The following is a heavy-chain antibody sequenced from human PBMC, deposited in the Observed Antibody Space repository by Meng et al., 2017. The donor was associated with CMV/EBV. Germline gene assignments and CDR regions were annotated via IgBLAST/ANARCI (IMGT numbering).Heavy chain of an antibody. CDR1: GGSISSSSYY. J-gene: IGHJ3*02. CDR2: IYYSGST. Sequence: ESLKISCTVSGGSISSSSYYWGWIRQPPGKGLEWIGSIYYSGSTYYNPSLKSRVTISVDTSKNQFSLKLSSVTAADTAGYYCARLPPPLGYCSSTSCYNPQDAFDIWGQGTMVTVSS. CDR3: ARLPPPLGYCSSTSCYNPQDAFDI. D-gene: IGHD2-2*02. V-gene: IGHV4-39*07.